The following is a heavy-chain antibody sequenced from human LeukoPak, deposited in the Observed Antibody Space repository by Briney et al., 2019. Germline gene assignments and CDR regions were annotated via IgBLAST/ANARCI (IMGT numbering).Heavy chain of an antibody. J-gene: IGHJ6*03. CDR1: GYTFTGYY. Sequence: ASVKVSCKASGYTFTGYYIHWVRQAPGQGLEWMGIINPSGGSTSYAQKFQGRVTMTRDTSTGTVYMELSSLRSEDTAVYYCATQIGGSYVYYYYMDVWGKGTTVTISS. CDR2: INPSGGST. CDR3: ATQIGGSYVYYYYMDV. V-gene: IGHV1-46*01. D-gene: IGHD1-26*01.